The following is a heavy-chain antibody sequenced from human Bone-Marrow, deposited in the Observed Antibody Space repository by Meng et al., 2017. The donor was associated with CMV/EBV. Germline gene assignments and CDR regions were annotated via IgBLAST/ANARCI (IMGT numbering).Heavy chain of an antibody. CDR1: GFTFSNAW. J-gene: IGHJ6*02. CDR3: ARDGYSSSWYWRGYYYYGMDV. Sequence: GESLKISCAASGFTFSNAWMTWLRQAPGKGLEWVANIKQDGSEVYSADSVKGRFTVSRDNSKNTLYLQMNSLRAEDTAVYYCARDGYSSSWYWRGYYYYGMDVWGQGTTVTVSS. D-gene: IGHD6-13*01. V-gene: IGHV3-7*01. CDR2: IKQDGSEV.